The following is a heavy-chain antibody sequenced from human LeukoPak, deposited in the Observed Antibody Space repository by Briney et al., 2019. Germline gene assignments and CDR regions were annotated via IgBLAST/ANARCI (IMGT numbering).Heavy chain of an antibody. D-gene: IGHD3-22*01. CDR2: IYYSGST. J-gene: IGHJ4*02. Sequence: SETLSLTCTVSGGSISSSSYYWGWIRQPPGKGLEWIGSIYYSGSTYYNPSLKSRVPISVDTSKNQFSLKLSSVTAADTAVYYCASRKTYYYDSSGYDYWGQGTLVTVSS. V-gene: IGHV4-39*07. CDR1: GGSISSSSYY. CDR3: ASRKTYYYDSSGYDY.